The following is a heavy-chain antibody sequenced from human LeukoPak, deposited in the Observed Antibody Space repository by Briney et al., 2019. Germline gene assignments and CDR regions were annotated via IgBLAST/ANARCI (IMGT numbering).Heavy chain of an antibody. D-gene: IGHD3-10*01. J-gene: IGHJ6*03. CDR3: TRLSRKRRVDYYYYMDV. Sequence: SETLSLTCTVSGGSISSYYWSWIRQPPAKGLDWIGYIDYIGSTNYNPTLNTRVTLPVETSKNKSSLKLSSVPAPHTPGYYCTRLSRKRRVDYYYYMDVWGKGTTGTISS. CDR2: IDYIGST. CDR1: GGSISSYY. V-gene: IGHV4-59*12.